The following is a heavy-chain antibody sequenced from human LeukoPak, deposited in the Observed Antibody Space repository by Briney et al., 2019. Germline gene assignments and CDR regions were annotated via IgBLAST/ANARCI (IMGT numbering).Heavy chain of an antibody. J-gene: IGHJ4*02. CDR1: GFTFTSYS. CDR2: ISSGSSYI. Sequence: PGGSLRLSCAASGFTFTSYSMNWVRRAPGKGLEWVSSISSGSSYIYYTDSVKGRFTISRDNSKNTLYLQMNSLRDGDTAVYYCARGAETATLPDYWGQGALVTVS. D-gene: IGHD5-24*01. CDR3: ARGAETATLPDY. V-gene: IGHV3-21*01.